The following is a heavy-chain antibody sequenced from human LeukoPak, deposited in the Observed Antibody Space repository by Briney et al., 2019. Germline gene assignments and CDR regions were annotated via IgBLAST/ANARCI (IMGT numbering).Heavy chain of an antibody. V-gene: IGHV3-23*01. CDR1: VFTFTTYA. CDR3: VKGTAEYCTGVTCYEFDS. J-gene: IGHJ4*02. CDR2: VTGNGTHT. D-gene: IGHD2-15*01. Sequence: PGGSLRLSCAASVFTFTTYAMSWVRQAPGKRLEWVSGVTGNGTHTWYADSVKGRFTISRDNSKNTVHLQMNSLRVDDTAVYYCVKGTAEYCTGVTCYEFDSWGQGTLVAVSS.